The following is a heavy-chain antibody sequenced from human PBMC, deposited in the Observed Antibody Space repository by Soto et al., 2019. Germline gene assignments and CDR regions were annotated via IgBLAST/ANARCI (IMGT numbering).Heavy chain of an antibody. CDR3: TRDASRDSSARGWFDP. V-gene: IGHV3-21*02. CDR1: GFTFRSFT. J-gene: IGHJ5*02. Sequence: EVQLVESGGGLVKPGGSLRLSCAASGFTFRSFTMNWVRQAPGKGLEWVSNISSNSAYKYYTDALRGRFTISRDNAKNSLRLQRNSLRAEDTAVYYCTRDASRDSSARGWFDPWGPGTLVTVSS. D-gene: IGHD6-13*01. CDR2: ISSNSAYK.